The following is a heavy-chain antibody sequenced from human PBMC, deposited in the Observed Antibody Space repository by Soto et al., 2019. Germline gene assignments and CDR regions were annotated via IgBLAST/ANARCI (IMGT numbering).Heavy chain of an antibody. D-gene: IGHD4-17*01. CDR3: ARGGNGDNVGYWYFDL. CDR2: INPGGVST. J-gene: IGHJ2*01. V-gene: IGHV1-46*01. Sequence: QVQLVQCGAEVKKPGASMDVSCKASGYTFTTYYIHWVRHAPGQGVEWMGVINPGGVSTKYAQKFQDRVTMTSDTSTSTVYMDLSSLRSEDTAVYFCARGGNGDNVGYWYFDLWGRGTQVTVSP. CDR1: GYTFTTYY.